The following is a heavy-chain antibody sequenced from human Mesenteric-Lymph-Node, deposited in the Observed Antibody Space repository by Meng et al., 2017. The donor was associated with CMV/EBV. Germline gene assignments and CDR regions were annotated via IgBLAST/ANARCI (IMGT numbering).Heavy chain of an antibody. CDR1: TFSSFV. CDR2: IVPLFGTV. D-gene: IGHD3-3*01. CDR3: VSDFDFWSGIYNYGMDV. V-gene: IGHV1-69*05. J-gene: IGHJ6*02. Sequence: TFSSFVISWVRQAPGQGLEWMGGIVPLFGTVNYAQKFQARLTIATDESRTTVSMDLSSLRSEDTAVYYCVSDFDFWSGIYNYGMDVWGQGTTVTVSS.